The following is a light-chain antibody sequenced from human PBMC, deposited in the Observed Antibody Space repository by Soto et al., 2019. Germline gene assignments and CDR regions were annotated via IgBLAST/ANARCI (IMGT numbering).Light chain of an antibody. CDR3: GARDTLSAGYV. Sequence: QSVLTQPPSVSAAPGQKVTISCSGSSSNIGNNYVSWYQHLPGSAPKLIIYDNNERPSGIPDRFSGSKSGTSATLAITGLQTGDEADYYCGARDTLSAGYVFGAGTKLTVL. CDR1: SSNIGNNY. CDR2: DNN. J-gene: IGLJ1*01. V-gene: IGLV1-51*01.